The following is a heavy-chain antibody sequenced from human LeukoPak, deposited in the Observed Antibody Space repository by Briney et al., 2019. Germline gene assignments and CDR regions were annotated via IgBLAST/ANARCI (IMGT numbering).Heavy chain of an antibody. CDR1: GGSFSGYY. V-gene: IGHV4-34*01. D-gene: IGHD6-13*01. Sequence: SETLSLTCTVSGGSFSGYYWSWIRQPPGKGLEWIGEINHSGSTNYNPSLKSRVTISVDTSKNQFSLKLSSVTAADTAVYYCARGRIAAAGYWGQGTLVTVSS. CDR3: ARGRIAAAGY. J-gene: IGHJ4*02. CDR2: INHSGST.